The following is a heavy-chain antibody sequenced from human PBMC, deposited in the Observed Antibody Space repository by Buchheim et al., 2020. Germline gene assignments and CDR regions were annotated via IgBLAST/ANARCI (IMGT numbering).Heavy chain of an antibody. V-gene: IGHV3-15*01. D-gene: IGHD5-12*01. CDR1: GFTLSNAW. Sequence: EVQLVESGGGLVKPGGSLRLSCAASGFTLSNAWMSWVRQAPGKGLEWVGRIKSKTDGGTTDYAAPVKGRFTISRDDSKNTLYLQMNSLKTEDTAVYYCTTPGGGYDYYYYYGMDVWGQGTT. CDR2: IKSKTDGGTT. CDR3: TTPGGGYDYYYYYGMDV. J-gene: IGHJ6*02.